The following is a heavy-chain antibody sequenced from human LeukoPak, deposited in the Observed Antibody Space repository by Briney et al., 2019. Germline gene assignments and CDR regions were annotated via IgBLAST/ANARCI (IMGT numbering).Heavy chain of an antibody. CDR1: GGSISSYY. Sequence: PSETLSLTCTVSGGSISSYYWSWIRQPPGKGLEWIGYIYYSGSTNYNPSLKSRVTISVDTSKNQFFLKLSSVTAADTAVYYCAIPSLGSGDWYYFDYWGQGTLVTVSS. CDR2: IYYSGST. CDR3: AIPSLGSGDWYYFDY. J-gene: IGHJ4*02. D-gene: IGHD6-19*01. V-gene: IGHV4-59*08.